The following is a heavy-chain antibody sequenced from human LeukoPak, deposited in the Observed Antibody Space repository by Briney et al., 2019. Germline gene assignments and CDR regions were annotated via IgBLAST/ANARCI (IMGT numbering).Heavy chain of an antibody. CDR1: GYSFTSYW. J-gene: IGHJ3*02. D-gene: IGHD3-3*02. V-gene: IGHV5-51*01. CDR2: IYPGDSDT. Sequence: GESLKISCKGSGYSFTSYWIGWVRQMPGKGLEWMGIIYPGDSDTRYSPSFQGQVTISADKSISTAYLQWSSLKASDTAMYYCARAVGPFIFGVPGAFDIWGQGTMVTVSS. CDR3: ARAVGPFIFGVPGAFDI.